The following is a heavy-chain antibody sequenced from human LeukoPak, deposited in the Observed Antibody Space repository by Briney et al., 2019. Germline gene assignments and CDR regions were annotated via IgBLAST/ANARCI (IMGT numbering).Heavy chain of an antibody. CDR2: INPSGGST. CDR3: ARGGAYYSDSSSYPDY. D-gene: IGHD3-22*01. J-gene: IGHJ4*02. CDR1: GYTFNNYY. Sequence: ASVKVSCKASGYTFNNYYMHWVRQAPGQGLEWMGVINPSGGSTIYAQKFQDRVTMTRDTSTSTVYMELSSLRSEDTAVYYCARGGAYYSDSSSYPDYWGQGTLVTVSS. V-gene: IGHV1-46*02.